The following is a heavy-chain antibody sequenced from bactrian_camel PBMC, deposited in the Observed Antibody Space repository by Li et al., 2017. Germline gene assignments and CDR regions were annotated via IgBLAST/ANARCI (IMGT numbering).Heavy chain of an antibody. D-gene: IGHD3*01. Sequence: HVQLVESGGGSVQAGGSLTLSCAASGYTFSSACMGWFRQAPGKEREAVAVIDSDGVTSYADSVKDRFTISKDVDKNILYLEMSNLKSDDTGIYYCAAAYLKYCYLLPNTYGFWGQGTQVTV. J-gene: IGHJ4*01. V-gene: IGHV3S26*01. CDR2: IDSDGVT. CDR3: AAAYLKYCYLLPNTYGF. CDR1: GYTFSSAC.